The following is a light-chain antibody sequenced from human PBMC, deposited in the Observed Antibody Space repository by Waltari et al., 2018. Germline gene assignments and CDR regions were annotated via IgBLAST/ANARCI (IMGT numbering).Light chain of an antibody. CDR3: NSYTNSRTWV. CDR2: VVS. J-gene: IGLJ3*02. Sequence: QSALTQPASVSGSPGQSITISCTGTSSDVGGYKYVSWYQQHPGKAPKLIIYVVSRRPSGTSKRFSRSKSGNTASLTISGLQADDVADYYCNSYTNSRTWVFGGGTKLTVL. CDR1: SSDVGGYKY. V-gene: IGLV2-14*03.